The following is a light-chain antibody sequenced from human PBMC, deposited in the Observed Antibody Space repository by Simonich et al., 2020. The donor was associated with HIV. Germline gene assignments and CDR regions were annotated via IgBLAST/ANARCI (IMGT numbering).Light chain of an antibody. CDR1: SNDVGGYNY. V-gene: IGLV2-8*01. CDR3: CSFAGNYTSDL. CDR2: EVS. J-gene: IGLJ2*01. Sequence: QSALTQPPSASGSPGQSVTISCTGTSNDVGGYNYVSWYQQHPCKAPKLMVYEVSKRPSGVPDRVSGSKSGNTASLTISGLQSEDEADYYCCSFAGNYTSDLFGGGTKLTVL.